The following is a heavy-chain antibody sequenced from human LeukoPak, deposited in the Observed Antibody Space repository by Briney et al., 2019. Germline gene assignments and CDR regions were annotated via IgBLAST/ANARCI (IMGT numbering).Heavy chain of an antibody. V-gene: IGHV4-34*01. CDR2: INHSGST. CDR3: ARGAEEMTGYSHFDY. J-gene: IGHJ4*02. CDR1: GGSFSGYY. D-gene: IGHD3-9*01. Sequence: PSETLSLTCAVYGGSFSGYYWSWIRQPPGKGLEWIGEINHSGSTNYNPSLKSRVTISVDTSKNQFSLKLSSVTAADTAVYYCARGAEEMTGYSHFDYWGQGTLVTVSS.